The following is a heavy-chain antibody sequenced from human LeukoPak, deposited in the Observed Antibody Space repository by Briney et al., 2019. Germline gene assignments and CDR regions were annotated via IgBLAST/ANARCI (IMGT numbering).Heavy chain of an antibody. D-gene: IGHD3-10*01. CDR2: ISGSSTYI. Sequence: GGSLRLSCAASGFTFSSYSMNWVRQGPGKGLEWVSFISGSSTYIYYADSVKGRFTISRDNSNNSLYLRMNSLRAEDTAVYYCARDRGGWFDPWGQGTLVTVSS. V-gene: IGHV3-21*01. CDR3: ARDRGGWFDP. CDR1: GFTFSSYS. J-gene: IGHJ5*02.